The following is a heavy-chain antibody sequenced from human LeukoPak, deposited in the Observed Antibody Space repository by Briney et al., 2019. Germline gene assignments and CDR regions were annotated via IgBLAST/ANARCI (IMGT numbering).Heavy chain of an antibody. Sequence: GGSLRLSCAASGFTFSSYSMNWVRQAPGKGLEWVSSISSSSSYIYYADSMKGRFTISRDNAKNSLYLQMNSLRAEDTAVYYCAKDRGIFGVVLRLFDYWGQGTLVTVSS. CDR1: GFTFSSYS. D-gene: IGHD3-3*01. CDR3: AKDRGIFGVVLRLFDY. J-gene: IGHJ4*02. V-gene: IGHV3-21*04. CDR2: ISSSSSYI.